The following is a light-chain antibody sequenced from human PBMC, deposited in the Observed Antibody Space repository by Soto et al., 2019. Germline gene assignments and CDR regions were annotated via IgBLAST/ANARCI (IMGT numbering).Light chain of an antibody. V-gene: IGKV1-33*01. Sequence: IQMTQSPSSLSASVGDRVTITCQATQDIRKYLNWYQQKPGKAPKLLIYYASSLETGVPSRFSGSGSGTDFTFTISSLQPEDFATYYCQQYDNLPLIFGQGTRLDIK. CDR3: QQYDNLPLI. CDR1: QDIRKY. CDR2: YAS. J-gene: IGKJ5*01.